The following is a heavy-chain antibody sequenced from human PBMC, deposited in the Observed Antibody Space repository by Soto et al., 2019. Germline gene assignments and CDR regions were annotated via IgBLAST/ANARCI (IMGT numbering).Heavy chain of an antibody. CDR1: GGSISSYY. Sequence: QVQLQESGPGLVKPSETLSLTCTVSGGSISSYYWSWIRQPPGKGLEWIGYIYYSGSTNYNPSLTSRITISVDTSKNQFSLKLSSVTAADTAVYYCAREYTMVRGVNYYYYGMDVWGQGTTVTVSS. CDR3: AREYTMVRGVNYYYYGMDV. V-gene: IGHV4-59*01. D-gene: IGHD3-10*01. J-gene: IGHJ6*02. CDR2: IYYSGST.